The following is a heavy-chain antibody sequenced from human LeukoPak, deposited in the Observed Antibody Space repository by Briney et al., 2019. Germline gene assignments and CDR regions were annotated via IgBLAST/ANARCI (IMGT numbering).Heavy chain of an antibody. Sequence: ASVKVSCKASGYTFTSYAMNWVRQAPGQGLEWMGWINTNTGNPTYAQGFTGRFVFSLDTSVSTAYLQISSLKAEDTAVYYCAREGLRGYYYYHMDVWGKGTTVTVSS. CDR1: GYTFTSYA. CDR3: AREGLRGYYYYHMDV. D-gene: IGHD5-12*01. CDR2: INTNTGNP. J-gene: IGHJ6*03. V-gene: IGHV7-4-1*02.